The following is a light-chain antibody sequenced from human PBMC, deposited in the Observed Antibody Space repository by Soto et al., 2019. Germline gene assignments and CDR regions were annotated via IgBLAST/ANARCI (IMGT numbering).Light chain of an antibody. CDR3: QEYGMSRT. Sequence: EIALSHSPGTLSLSKGEGATLSCRASQSVSSSFLAWYQQRPGQAPRLLIYAASNTAPGIPDRFSGSGSGTDFTLTISRLEPEDFAVYYCQEYGMSRTFGQRSIVDVK. CDR2: AAS. V-gene: IGKV3-20*01. J-gene: IGKJ1*01. CDR1: QSVSSSF.